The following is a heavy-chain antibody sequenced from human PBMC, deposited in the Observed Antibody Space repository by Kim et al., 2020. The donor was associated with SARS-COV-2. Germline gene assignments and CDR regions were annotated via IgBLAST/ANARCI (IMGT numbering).Heavy chain of an antibody. CDR3: ARDDYYDSSGSLDY. D-gene: IGHD3-22*01. CDR1: GFTFSSYA. V-gene: IGHV3-30*04. CDR2: ISYDGSNK. Sequence: GGSLRLSCAASGFTFSSYAMHWVRQAPGKGLEWVAVISYDGSNKYYADSVKGRFTISRDNSKNTLYLQMNSLRAEDTAVYYCARDDYYDSSGSLDYWGQGTLVTVSS. J-gene: IGHJ4*02.